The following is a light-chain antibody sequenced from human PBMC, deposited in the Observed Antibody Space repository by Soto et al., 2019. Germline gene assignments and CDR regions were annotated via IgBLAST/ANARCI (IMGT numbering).Light chain of an antibody. J-gene: IGKJ4*01. Sequence: DIQMTQSPSTLSASVGDRVTITCRASQSISTWLAWYQQKPGKAPKLLIYKASTLEGGVPSRFCGSGSETVFNIFIFSLYPDDFATYYCQQYNTYPLTFGGGTKVDIK. CDR2: KAS. CDR3: QQYNTYPLT. V-gene: IGKV1-5*03. CDR1: QSISTW.